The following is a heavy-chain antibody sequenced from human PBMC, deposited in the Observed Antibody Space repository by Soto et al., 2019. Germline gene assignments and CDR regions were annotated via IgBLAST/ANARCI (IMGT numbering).Heavy chain of an antibody. CDR1: GGTFSSYA. D-gene: IGHD2-2*01. CDR3: ATGIVVVPAAIPLDY. J-gene: IGHJ4*02. CDR2: IIPIFGTA. V-gene: IGHV1-69*01. Sequence: QVQLVQSGAEVKKPGSSVKVSCKASGGTFSSYAISWVRQAPGQGLEWMGGIIPIFGTANYAQKFQGRVXXXXXXXXXXXYXELSSLRSEDTAVYYCATGIVVVPAAIPLDYWGQGTLVTVSS.